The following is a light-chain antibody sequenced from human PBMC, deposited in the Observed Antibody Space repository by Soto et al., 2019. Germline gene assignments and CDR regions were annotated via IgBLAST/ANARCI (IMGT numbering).Light chain of an antibody. CDR1: QIISSW. V-gene: IGKV1-5*01. J-gene: IGKJ4*01. Sequence: DIQMTQSPSTLSASVVDRVTITFRASQIISSWLAWYQQKPGKAPNLLIYDVSSLESGVSSRFSSSGSGTEFTLTISSLQPDDFATYYCQQYNSYSLFGGGTKVDIK. CDR2: DVS. CDR3: QQYNSYSL.